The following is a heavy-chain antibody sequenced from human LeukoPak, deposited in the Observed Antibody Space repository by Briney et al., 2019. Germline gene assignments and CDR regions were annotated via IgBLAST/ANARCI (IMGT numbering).Heavy chain of an antibody. CDR1: GGSFSGYY. Sequence: SETLSLTCAVYGGSFSGYYWNWIRQPPGKGLEWIGEINHSGSTNYNPSLKSRVTISLNTSKNQFSLKLSSVTTADTAVYYCARGPWPSSGRPKYFQHWGQGTLVTVSS. D-gene: IGHD3-22*01. CDR2: INHSGST. V-gene: IGHV4-34*01. CDR3: ARGPWPSSGRPKYFQH. J-gene: IGHJ1*01.